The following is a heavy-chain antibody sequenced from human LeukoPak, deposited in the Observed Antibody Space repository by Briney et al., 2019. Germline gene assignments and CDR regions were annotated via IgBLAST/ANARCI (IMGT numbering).Heavy chain of an antibody. V-gene: IGHV3-64D*06. CDR1: GFTFSNYP. D-gene: IGHD2-2*01. Sequence: GGSLRLSCSASGFTFSNYPMHWVRQAPGKGLEYVSAISSNGGSTYNADSVKGRFIISRDNSKNTLYLQMGSLRAEDTAVYYCVKERDAYYDYWGQGTLVTVSS. CDR2: ISSNGGST. J-gene: IGHJ4*02. CDR3: VKERDAYYDY.